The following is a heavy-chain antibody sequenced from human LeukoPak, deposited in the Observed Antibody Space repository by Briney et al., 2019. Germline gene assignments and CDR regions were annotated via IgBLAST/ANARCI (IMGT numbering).Heavy chain of an antibody. CDR1: GYTFTGYY. CDR3: ARDGVVRGVIVY. D-gene: IGHD3-10*01. V-gene: IGHV1-2*02. CDR2: INPNSGDT. J-gene: IGHJ4*02. Sequence: ASVKVSCKASGYTFTGYYMHWVRQAPGQGLEWKGWINPNSGDTNYAQKFQGRVTMTRETSISTAYMELSRLRSDDTAVYYCARDGVVRGVIVYWGQGTLVTVSS.